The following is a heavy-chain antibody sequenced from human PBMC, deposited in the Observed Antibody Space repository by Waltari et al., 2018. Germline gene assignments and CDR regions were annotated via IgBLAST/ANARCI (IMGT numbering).Heavy chain of an antibody. V-gene: IGHV1-2*06. CDR1: GYTFTGYY. CDR3: ARGRTYYYDSSGLPPDAFDI. D-gene: IGHD3-22*01. J-gene: IGHJ3*02. CDR2: INPNNGGT. Sequence: QVQLVQSGAEVKKPGASVKVSCKASGYTFTGYYMHWVRQAPGQGLEWMGRINPNNGGTNYAQKFQGRVTMTRDTSISTAYMELSRLRSDDTAVYYCARGRTYYYDSSGLPPDAFDIWGQGTMVTVSS.